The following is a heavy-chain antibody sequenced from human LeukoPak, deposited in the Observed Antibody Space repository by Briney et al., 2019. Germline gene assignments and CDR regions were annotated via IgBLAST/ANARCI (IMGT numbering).Heavy chain of an antibody. J-gene: IGHJ4*02. Sequence: SGGSLRLSRAASGFTFSSYAMNWVRQAPGKGLEWVSGISGSGGRTYYADSVRGRFTVSRDNSKNTLYLQMNSLRVEDTAVYYCAKGGEDILTGPDYWGQGTLVTVSS. CDR3: AKGGEDILTGPDY. CDR2: ISGSGGRT. CDR1: GFTFSSYA. D-gene: IGHD3-9*01. V-gene: IGHV3-23*01.